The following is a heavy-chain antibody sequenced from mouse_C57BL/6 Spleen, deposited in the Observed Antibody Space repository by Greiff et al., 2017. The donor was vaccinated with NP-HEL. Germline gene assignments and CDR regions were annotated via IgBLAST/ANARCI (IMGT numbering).Heavy chain of an antibody. Sequence: VQLKESGGGLVKPGGSLKLSCAASGFTFSSYAMSWVRQTPEKRLEWVATISDGGSYTYYPDNVKGRFTISRDNAKNNLYLQMSHLKSEDTAMYYCARDPGGSGYFDVWGTRTTVTVSS. J-gene: IGHJ1*03. CDR1: GFTFSSYA. CDR2: ISDGGSYT. CDR3: ARDPGGSGYFDV. V-gene: IGHV5-4*01.